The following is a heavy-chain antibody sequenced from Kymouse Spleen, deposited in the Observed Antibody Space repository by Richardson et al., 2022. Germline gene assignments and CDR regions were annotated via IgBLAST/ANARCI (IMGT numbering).Heavy chain of an antibody. CDR1: GYTFTSYY. D-gene: IGHD3-3*01. Sequence: QVQLVQSGAEVKKPGASVKVSCKASGYTFTSYYMHWVRQAPGQGLEWMGIINPSGGSTSYAQKFQGRVTMTRDTSTSTVYMELSSLRSEDTAVYYCARVLRFLEWLPLRHYYYYGMDVWGQGTTVTVSS. J-gene: IGHJ6*02. CDR3: ARVLRFLEWLPLRHYYYYGMDV. CDR2: INPSGGST. V-gene: IGHV1-46*03.